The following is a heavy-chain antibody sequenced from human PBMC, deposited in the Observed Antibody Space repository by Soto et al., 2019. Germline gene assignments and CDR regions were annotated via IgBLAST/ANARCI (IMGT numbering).Heavy chain of an antibody. CDR3: ARGYDILTGSYDFDY. CDR2: INHSGST. D-gene: IGHD3-9*01. Sequence: SETLSLTCAVYGGSFSGYYWSWIRQPPGKGLEWIGEINHSGSTNYNPSLKSRVTISVDTSKNQFSLKLSSVTAADTAVYYCARGYDILTGSYDFDYWGQGTLVTVSS. V-gene: IGHV4-34*01. J-gene: IGHJ4*02. CDR1: GGSFSGYY.